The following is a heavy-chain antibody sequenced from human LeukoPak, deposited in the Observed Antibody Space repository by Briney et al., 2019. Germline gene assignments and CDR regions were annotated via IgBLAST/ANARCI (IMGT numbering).Heavy chain of an antibody. D-gene: IGHD3-22*01. V-gene: IGHV4-59*08. Sequence: PSETLSLTCTVSGGSLDSDYWSCIRQPPGKGLEWIGEMYNSGYPNYGPSFKSRVTMSLETSKKQFSLTLKSMTAADTAVYYCAKQGRTFYYVSGGYYIYDYFDSWGQGALVTVSS. CDR3: AKQGRTFYYVSGGYYIYDYFDS. CDR2: MYNSGYP. CDR1: GGSLDSDY. J-gene: IGHJ4*02.